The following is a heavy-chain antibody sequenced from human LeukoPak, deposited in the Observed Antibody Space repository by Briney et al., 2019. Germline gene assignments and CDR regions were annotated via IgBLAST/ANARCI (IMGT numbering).Heavy chain of an antibody. CDR3: AKDPYMDV. V-gene: IGHV3-9*01. J-gene: IGHJ6*03. CDR1: GFSFADAT. Sequence: GRSLRLSCAASGFSFADATMHWVRQVPGKGLEWVSGINWNSGTLGYADSVKGRFTVSRDNAKNSLYLQMNSLKAEDTALYYCAKDPYMDVWGKGTTVTVSS. CDR2: INWNSGTL.